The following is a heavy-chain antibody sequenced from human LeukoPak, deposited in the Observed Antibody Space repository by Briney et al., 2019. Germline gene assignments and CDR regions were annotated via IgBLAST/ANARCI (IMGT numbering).Heavy chain of an antibody. CDR1: GFAFSTYG. J-gene: IGHJ6*02. V-gene: IGHV3-30*02. CDR2: IQHDESNK. D-gene: IGHD2-15*01. Sequence: GGSLRLSRVASGFAFSTYGMHWVRQAPGKGLQWAAFIQHDESNKYYEDSVKGRFTISRDNSKNTLYLQMNSLRPEDTAVYYCARGGGYYYYGLDVWGQGTTVTVSS. CDR3: ARGGGYYYYGLDV.